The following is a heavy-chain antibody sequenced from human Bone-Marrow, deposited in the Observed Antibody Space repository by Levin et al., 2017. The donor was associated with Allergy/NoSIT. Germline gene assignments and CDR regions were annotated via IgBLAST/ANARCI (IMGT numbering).Heavy chain of an antibody. CDR3: ASESFTISFGMDV. Sequence: PGGSLRLSCAASGFTFSSNWMHWVRQAPGKGLVWVSRVNTDGSNIDYADSVKGRFTISRDNAKNTLYLQMSSLRADDTAVYYCASESFTISFGMDVWGQGTTVTVSS. CDR2: VNTDGSNI. J-gene: IGHJ6*02. V-gene: IGHV3-74*01. CDR1: GFTFSSNW. D-gene: IGHD3-3*01.